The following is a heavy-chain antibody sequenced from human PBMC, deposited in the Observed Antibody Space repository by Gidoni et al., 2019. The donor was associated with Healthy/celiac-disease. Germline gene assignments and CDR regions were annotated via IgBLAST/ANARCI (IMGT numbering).Heavy chain of an antibody. J-gene: IGHJ6*02. Sequence: QAQLQQSGPGLVQPSQPLSPPCTVSGSSISRGGYYWCWIRQHPGKGPEWIGYIYYSVSTYYNPSLKSRVTISVDTSKNQFSLKLSSVTAADTAVYYCAREELRAVDDWGQGTTVTVS. CDR1: GSSISRGGYY. CDR3: AREELRAVDD. CDR2: IYYSVST. V-gene: IGHV4-31*03. D-gene: IGHD1-7*01.